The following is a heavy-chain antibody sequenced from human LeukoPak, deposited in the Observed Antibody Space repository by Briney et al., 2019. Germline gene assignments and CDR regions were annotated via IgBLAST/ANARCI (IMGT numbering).Heavy chain of an antibody. Sequence: SETLSLTFAVYSGSFSGCYWSWIRQPPGKGLEWIGEISHSGSTNYNPSLKSRVTISVDMSKNQFSLKLSSVTAADTAVYYCARGPPAKPGTGYYYGMDVWGQGTTVTVSS. CDR3: ARGPPAKPGTGYYYGMDV. V-gene: IGHV4-34*01. D-gene: IGHD2-2*01. CDR1: SGSFSGCY. J-gene: IGHJ6*02. CDR2: ISHSGST.